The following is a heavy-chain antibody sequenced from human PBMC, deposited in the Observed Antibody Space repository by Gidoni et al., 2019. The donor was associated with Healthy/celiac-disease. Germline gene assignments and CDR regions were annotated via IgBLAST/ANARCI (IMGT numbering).Heavy chain of an antibody. V-gene: IGHV2-5*01. CDR2: IFWNDDK. CDR3: AHSGYYYDSSGYYYVPPFDY. D-gene: IGHD3-22*01. CDR1: GFSLSTSGVG. Sequence: QITLKESGPTLVKPTQTLTLTCTFSGFSLSTSGVGVGWIRQPPGKALELLALIFWNDDKRYSPSLKSRLTITKDSTKNQVVITKTNMDPVDTATYYCAHSGYYYDSSGYYYVPPFDYWGQGTLVTVSS. J-gene: IGHJ4*02.